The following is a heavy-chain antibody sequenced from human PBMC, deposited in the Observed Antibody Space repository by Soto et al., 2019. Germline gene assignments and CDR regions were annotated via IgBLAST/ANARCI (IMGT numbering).Heavy chain of an antibody. CDR3: ARASPVICGGDPCYRLDSSFDS. CDR1: GATFSTTG. D-gene: IGHD2-21*02. J-gene: IGHJ5*01. CDR2: IIPLFGTP. V-gene: IGHV1-69*01. Sequence: QVQLVQSGAEVRKPGSSLRVSCKSSGATFSTTGISWVRQAPGQGLEWMGGIIPLFGTPKYARKFQGRVSITADESKNTVYMEWNSLRPDDAAVYYCARASPVICGGDPCYRLDSSFDSWGQGSLVIVSS.